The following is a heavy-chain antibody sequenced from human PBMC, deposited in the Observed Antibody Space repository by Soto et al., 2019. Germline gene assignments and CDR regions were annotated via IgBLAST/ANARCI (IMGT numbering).Heavy chain of an antibody. D-gene: IGHD5-12*01. CDR1: GGSVTGGSSY. J-gene: IGHJ4*02. Sequence: VQLQETGPGLVRPSETLSLTCAVSGGSVTGGSSYWSWIRQPPGKGLEWIGYISHSGSTNYNASLKSRLTISVDTSKIQLSLKMTSVTAADTAVYYCARSTGYDPTDYWGQGTLVTVSS. CDR3: ARSTGYDPTDY. CDR2: ISHSGST. V-gene: IGHV4-61*01.